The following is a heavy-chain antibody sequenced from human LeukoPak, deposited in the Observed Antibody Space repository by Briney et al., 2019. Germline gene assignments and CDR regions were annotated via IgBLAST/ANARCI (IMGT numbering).Heavy chain of an antibody. Sequence: PGGSLRLSCAASGFSFNSYSMSWARQAPGKGLEWVSSISASGGRLDYADSVRGRFTISRDNPKKTLYLQMGSLTAEDTAVYYCGKNPQPVGHTYFDSWGQGTLVTVSS. D-gene: IGHD1-1*01. V-gene: IGHV3-23*01. CDR2: ISASGGRL. CDR1: GFSFNSYS. CDR3: GKNPQPVGHTYFDS. J-gene: IGHJ4*02.